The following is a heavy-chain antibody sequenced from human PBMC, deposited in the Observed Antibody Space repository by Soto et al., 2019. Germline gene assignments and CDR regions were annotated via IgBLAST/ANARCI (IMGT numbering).Heavy chain of an antibody. CDR3: ASEHDGSGWYGY. Sequence: PGGSLRLSCAASGFTFSSYAMHWVRQAPGKGLEYVSAISSNGGSTYYANSVKGRFTISRDNSKNTLYLQMGGLRAEDMAVYYCASEHDGSGWYGYWGQGTLVTV. D-gene: IGHD6-19*01. J-gene: IGHJ4*02. V-gene: IGHV3-64*01. CDR2: ISSNGGST. CDR1: GFTFSSYA.